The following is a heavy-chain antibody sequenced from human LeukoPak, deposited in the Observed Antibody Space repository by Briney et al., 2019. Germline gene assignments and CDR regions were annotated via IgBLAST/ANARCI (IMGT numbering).Heavy chain of an antibody. J-gene: IGHJ3*02. CDR2: IYRDGNT. CDR1: GLSLSVNY. V-gene: IGHV3-53*01. Sequence: GGSLRLSCAASGLSLSVNYMTWVRQSPGKGLEWLSNIYRDGNTYYADSVNGRFSISRDDYKNTLYLEMNSLRAEDTALYYCARYTFRAVDMWGQGSMVTVSA. CDR3: ARYTFRAVDM. D-gene: IGHD2-2*02.